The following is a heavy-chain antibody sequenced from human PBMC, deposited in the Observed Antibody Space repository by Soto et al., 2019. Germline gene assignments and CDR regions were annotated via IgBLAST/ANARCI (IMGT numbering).Heavy chain of an antibody. CDR3: ARATADGSGYYYFDY. CDR2: IYYSGST. V-gene: IGHV4-61*01. J-gene: IGHJ4*02. CDR1: GGSVSSVISY. D-gene: IGHD3-22*01. Sequence: KASETLSLTCTVSGGSVSSVISYWSWIRQPPGKGLEWIAYIYYSGSTNYNPSLKSRVTISVDTSKNQFSLKLSSVTAADAAVYYCARATADGSGYYYFDYWGQGTLVTVSS.